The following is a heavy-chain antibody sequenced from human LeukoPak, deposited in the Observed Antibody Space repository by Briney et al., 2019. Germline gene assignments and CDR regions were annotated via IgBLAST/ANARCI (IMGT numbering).Heavy chain of an antibody. Sequence: ASVKVSCKASGYTFTGYYMHWVRQAPGQGLEWMGWINPNNGDTHYAQKFQGTVTMTRDTSISTAYMELSSLRSDDTAVYYCARGVAGVYFYYYMDVWGKGPTVTVSS. CDR3: ARGVAGVYFYYYMDV. CDR1: GYTFTGYY. V-gene: IGHV1-2*02. CDR2: INPNNGDT. J-gene: IGHJ6*03. D-gene: IGHD1-14*01.